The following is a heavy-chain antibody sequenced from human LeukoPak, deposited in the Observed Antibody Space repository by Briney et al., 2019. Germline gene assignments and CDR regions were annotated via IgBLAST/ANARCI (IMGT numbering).Heavy chain of an antibody. D-gene: IGHD3-10*01. J-gene: IGHJ4*02. V-gene: IGHV5-51*01. CDR2: IYPGDSDT. CDR3: ARPAMVRGVELDY. Sequence: GESLQISCKGSGYSFTSYWIGWVRQMPGKGLEWMEIIYPGDSDTRYSPSFQGQVTISADKSISTAYLQWSSLKASDTAMYYCARPAMVRGVELDYWGQGTLVTVSS. CDR1: GYSFTSYW.